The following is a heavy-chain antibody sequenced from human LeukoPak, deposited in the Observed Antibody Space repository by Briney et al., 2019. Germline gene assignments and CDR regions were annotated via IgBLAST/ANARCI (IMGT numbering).Heavy chain of an antibody. Sequence: SETLSLTCAVYGGSFSGYYWSWIRQPPGKGLEWIGEINHSGSTNYNPSLKSRVTISVDTSKNQFSLKLSSVTAADTAVYYCARKAVVTYAFDIWGQGTMVTVSS. CDR1: GGSFSGYY. J-gene: IGHJ3*02. CDR3: ARKAVVTYAFDI. D-gene: IGHD4-23*01. V-gene: IGHV4-34*01. CDR2: INHSGST.